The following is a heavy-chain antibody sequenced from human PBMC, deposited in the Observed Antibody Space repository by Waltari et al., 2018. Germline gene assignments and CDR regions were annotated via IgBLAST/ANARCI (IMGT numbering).Heavy chain of an antibody. CDR1: GYTFTGYY. Sequence: QVQLVQSGAEVKKPGASVKVSCKASGYTFTGYYMHWVRQAPGQGLEWMGRINPNSGGTNEAQKFQGRVTMTRDTAISTAYMELSRLRSDDTAVYYCARVSVTVTDGWFDPWGQGTLVTVSS. CDR3: ARVSVTVTDGWFDP. D-gene: IGHD4-17*01. J-gene: IGHJ5*02. V-gene: IGHV1-2*06. CDR2: INPNSGGT.